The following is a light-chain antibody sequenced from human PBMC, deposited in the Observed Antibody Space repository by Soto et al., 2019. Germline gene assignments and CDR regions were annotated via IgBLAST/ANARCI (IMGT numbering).Light chain of an antibody. Sequence: EIVLTQSPGTLSLSPGERATLSCRASQSVSSSYLAWYQQKPGQAPRLLISGTSSRATGIPDRFSGSGSGTDFTLTISRLEPEDFAVYYCQQYGSSPRTFGHGTKVDIK. CDR3: QQYGSSPRT. CDR2: GTS. CDR1: QSVSSSY. J-gene: IGKJ1*01. V-gene: IGKV3-20*01.